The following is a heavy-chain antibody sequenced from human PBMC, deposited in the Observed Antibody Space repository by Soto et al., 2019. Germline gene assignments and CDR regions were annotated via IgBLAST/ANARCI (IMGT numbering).Heavy chain of an antibody. D-gene: IGHD3-9*01. CDR1: GYTFTSYA. J-gene: IGHJ6*02. V-gene: IGHV1-3*01. CDR2: INAGNGNT. CDR3: ARDEGPMLRYFPYYYYGMDV. Sequence: ASVKVSCKASGYTFTSYAMHWVRQAPGQRLEWMGWINAGNGNTKYSQKFQGRATITRDTSASTAYMELSSLRSEDTAVYYCARDEGPMLRYFPYYYYGMDVWGQGTTVTVSS.